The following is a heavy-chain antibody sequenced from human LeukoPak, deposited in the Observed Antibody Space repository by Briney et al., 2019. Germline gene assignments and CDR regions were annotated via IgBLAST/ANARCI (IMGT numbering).Heavy chain of an antibody. CDR1: GGSINSGTFY. CDR2: MYYDGSS. CDR3: ARRSDSGSDDGEDYFDY. Sequence: KPSETLSLACTVSGGSINSGTFYWGWIRQPPGKGLEWIGSMYYDGSSYYNPSLKSRVTTSVDTSKNQFSLELTSVTAADTAVYFCARRSDSGSDDGEDYFDYWGQGTLVTVSS. D-gene: IGHD1-26*01. V-gene: IGHV4-39*01. J-gene: IGHJ4*02.